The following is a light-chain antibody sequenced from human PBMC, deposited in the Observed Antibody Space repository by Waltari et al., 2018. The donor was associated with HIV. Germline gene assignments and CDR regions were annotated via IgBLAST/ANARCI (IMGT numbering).Light chain of an antibody. CDR2: GYS. Sequence: QSVLTQPPSVSGAPGQRVTISCTGSSSNIGAGYDVHWYQQLPGTAPKLLIYGYSNRPSGGPDRFSGSKSGTSASLAITGLQAEDEADYYCAAWDDSLNGPVFGGGTKLTVL. J-gene: IGLJ3*02. CDR1: SSNIGAGYD. CDR3: AAWDDSLNGPV. V-gene: IGLV1-40*01.